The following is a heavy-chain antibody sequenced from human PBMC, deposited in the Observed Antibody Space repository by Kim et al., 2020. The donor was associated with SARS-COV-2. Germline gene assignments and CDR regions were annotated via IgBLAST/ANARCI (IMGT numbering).Heavy chain of an antibody. CDR2: MNPNSGDT. D-gene: IGHD3-22*01. CDR3: ARGNYDRYYYYGMDV. Sequence: ASVKVSCKASGYTFTIYDISWVRQATGQGLEWMGWMNPNSGDTGYAQKFQGRVTMTRNTSISTAYMELSSLRSEDTAVYYCARGNYDRYYYYGMDVWGQGTTVTVSS. J-gene: IGHJ6*02. V-gene: IGHV1-8*01. CDR1: GYTFTIYD.